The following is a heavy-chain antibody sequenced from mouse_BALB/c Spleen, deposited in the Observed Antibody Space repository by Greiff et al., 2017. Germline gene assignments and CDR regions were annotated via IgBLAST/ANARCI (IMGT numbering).Heavy chain of an antibody. V-gene: IGHV5-12-2*01. Sequence: EVKLVESGGGLVQPGGSLKLSCAASGFTFSSYTMSWVRQTPEKRLEWVAYISNGGGSTYYPDTVKGRFTISRDNAKNTLYLQMSSLKSEDTAMYYCARTYYGNLYAMDYWGQGTSVTVSS. D-gene: IGHD2-10*01. CDR3: ARTYYGNLYAMDY. CDR2: ISNGGGST. J-gene: IGHJ4*01. CDR1: GFTFSSYT.